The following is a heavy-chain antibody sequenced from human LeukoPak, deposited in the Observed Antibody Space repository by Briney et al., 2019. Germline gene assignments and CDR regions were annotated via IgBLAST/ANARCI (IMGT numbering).Heavy chain of an antibody. Sequence: SETLSLTCAVSGGSISSGGYSWIWIRQPPGKGLEWIGYIYHSGSTYYNPSLKGRVTISVDRSKNQFSLKLSSVTAADTAVYYCARGPTLWFGDHNWFDPWGQGTLVTVSS. CDR1: GGSISSGGYS. J-gene: IGHJ5*02. CDR2: IYHSGST. D-gene: IGHD3-10*01. V-gene: IGHV4-30-2*01. CDR3: ARGPTLWFGDHNWFDP.